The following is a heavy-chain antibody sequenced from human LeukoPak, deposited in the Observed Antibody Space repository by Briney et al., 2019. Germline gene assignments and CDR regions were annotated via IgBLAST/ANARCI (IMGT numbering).Heavy chain of an antibody. Sequence: GGSLRLSCAASGFTVSSNYMSWVRQAPGKGLEWVANIKEDGSDKNYVESMKGRYTISRDNAQNSLYLQMNRLGVEDTAVYYCARDAGYGYDRFDYWGQGTQVTVSS. CDR3: ARDAGYGYDRFDY. D-gene: IGHD5-18*01. CDR1: GFTVSSNY. CDR2: IKEDGSDK. J-gene: IGHJ4*02. V-gene: IGHV3-7*01.